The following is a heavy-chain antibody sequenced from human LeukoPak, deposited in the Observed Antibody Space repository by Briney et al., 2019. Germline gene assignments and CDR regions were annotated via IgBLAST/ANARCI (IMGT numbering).Heavy chain of an antibody. Sequence: GGSLRLFCAASGFTFSSYGMHWVRQAPGKGLEWVAVIWYDGSNKYYADSVKGRFTISRDNSKNTLYLQMNSLRAEDTAVYYCAREPYYYDSSGYYSFDYWGQGTLVTVSS. CDR3: AREPYYYDSSGYYSFDY. D-gene: IGHD3-22*01. CDR1: GFTFSSYG. J-gene: IGHJ4*02. V-gene: IGHV3-33*01. CDR2: IWYDGSNK.